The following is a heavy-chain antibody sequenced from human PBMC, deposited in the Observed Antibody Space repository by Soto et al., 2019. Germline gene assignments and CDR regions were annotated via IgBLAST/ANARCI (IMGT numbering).Heavy chain of an antibody. CDR3: ERAIAYCSSTSCSYYYYGMDV. V-gene: IGHV5-51*01. Sequence: GASLKISCKGYGYSFTSYCIRWVLQMPGKDLEWMGIIYPGDSDTRYSPSFQGQVTISADKSISTAYLQWSSLKASDTAMYYCERAIAYCSSTSCSYYYYGMDVWGHGTTVCVSS. J-gene: IGHJ6*02. CDR1: GYSFTSYC. CDR2: IYPGDSDT. D-gene: IGHD2-2*01.